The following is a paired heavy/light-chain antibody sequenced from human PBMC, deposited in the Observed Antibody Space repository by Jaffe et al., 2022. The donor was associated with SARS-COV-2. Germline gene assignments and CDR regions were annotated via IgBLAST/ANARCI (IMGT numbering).Heavy chain of an antibody. CDR1: GGSISSSSYY. V-gene: IGHV4-39*01. J-gene: IGHJ6*02. D-gene: IGHD2-15*01. CDR2: IYYSGST. CDR3: ARTCSGGSCHYYYYYGMDV. Sequence: QLQLQESGPGLVKPSETLSLTCTVSGGSISSSSYYWGWIRQPPGKGLEWIGSIYYSGSTYYNPSLKSRVTISVDTSKNQFSLKLSSVTAADTAVYYCARTCSGGSCHYYYYYGMDVWGQGTTVTVSS.
Light chain of an antibody. Sequence: DIQMTQSPSSLSASVGDRVTITCRASQSISSYLNWYQQKPGKAPKLLIYAASSLQSGVPSRFSGSGSGTDFTLTISSLQPEDFATYYCQQSYSTPSVTFGQGTKVEIK. CDR2: AAS. J-gene: IGKJ1*01. CDR1: QSISSY. V-gene: IGKV1-39*01. CDR3: QQSYSTPSVT.